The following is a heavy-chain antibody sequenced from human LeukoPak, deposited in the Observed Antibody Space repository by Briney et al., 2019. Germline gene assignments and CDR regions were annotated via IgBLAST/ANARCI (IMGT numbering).Heavy chain of an antibody. CDR2: INPTSGGT. CDR3: ARSPHILTGENFDY. Sequence: ASVKVSCKASGYTFTGYYLHWVRQAPGQGLEWMGWINPTSGGTNYAQKFQDRVTMTRDTSISTAYMELSRLRSDDTAVYYCARSPHILTGENFDYWGQGTLVTVSS. CDR1: GYTFTGYY. D-gene: IGHD3-9*01. J-gene: IGHJ4*02. V-gene: IGHV1-2*02.